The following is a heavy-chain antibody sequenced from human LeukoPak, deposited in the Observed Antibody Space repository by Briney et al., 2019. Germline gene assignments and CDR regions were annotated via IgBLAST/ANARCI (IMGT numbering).Heavy chain of an antibody. CDR3: AKGRTTVVTPGFAFDI. CDR1: GFTFSDYW. CDR2: IKQDGSDK. D-gene: IGHD4-23*01. J-gene: IGHJ3*02. V-gene: IGHV3-7*01. Sequence: GGSLRLSCAASGFTFSDYWMSWVRQAPGKGPEWVANIKQDGSDKYYVNSVKGRFTISRDNAKNALYLQMNSLRAEDTAVYYCAKGRTTVVTPGFAFDIWGQGTMVTVSS.